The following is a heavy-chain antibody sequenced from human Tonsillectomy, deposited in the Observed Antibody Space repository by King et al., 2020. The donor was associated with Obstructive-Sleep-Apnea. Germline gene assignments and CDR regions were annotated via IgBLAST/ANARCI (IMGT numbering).Heavy chain of an antibody. CDR1: GFTFNSYA. V-gene: IGHV3-30*04. CDR3: ARDSSSSGWEAHLDQ. D-gene: IGHD6-19*01. J-gene: IGHJ4*02. CDR2: ISYDGINK. Sequence: VQLVESGGGVVQPGGSLRLSCAASGFTFNSYAMHWVRQAPGKGLEWVAVISYDGINKYHADSVKGRFTNSRDNSKNTLHLQMNSLRPEDTAVYFCARDSSSSGWEAHLDQWGQGTLATVSS.